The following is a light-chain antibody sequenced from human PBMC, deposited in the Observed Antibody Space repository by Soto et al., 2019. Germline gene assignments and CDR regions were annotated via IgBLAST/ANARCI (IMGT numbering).Light chain of an antibody. V-gene: IGKV3-15*01. Sequence: EIVMTQSPATLSVSPGERVTFSCRASQSVGSNLAWYQHKPGQAPRLLIYGASTGATGIPARFSGSGSGTEFTLTIYSLQSEDSALYYCQQYDNWPVTVGGGTKVDSK. J-gene: IGKJ4*01. CDR3: QQYDNWPVT. CDR2: GAS. CDR1: QSVGSN.